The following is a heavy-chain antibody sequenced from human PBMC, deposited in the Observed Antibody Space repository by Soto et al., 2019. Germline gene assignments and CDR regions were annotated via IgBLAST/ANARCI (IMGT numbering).Heavy chain of an antibody. V-gene: IGHV3-30-3*01. CDR3: ARDGYQLPPYNWFDP. J-gene: IGHJ5*02. D-gene: IGHD2-2*01. CDR1: GFTFSSYA. Sequence: GGSLRLSCAASGFTFSSYAMHWVRQAPGKGLEWVAVISYDGSNKYYADSVKGRFTISRDNSKNTLYLQMYSLRAEDTAVYYCARDGYQLPPYNWFDPWGQGTLVTVSS. CDR2: ISYDGSNK.